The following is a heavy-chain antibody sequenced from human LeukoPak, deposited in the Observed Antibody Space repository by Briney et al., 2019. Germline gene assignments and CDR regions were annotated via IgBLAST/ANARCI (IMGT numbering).Heavy chain of an antibody. D-gene: IGHD3-10*01. CDR2: IKQDGSEK. CDR3: ARVGMVRGVKVDY. Sequence: GGSLRLSCAASGFTFSSYWMSWVRQAPGKGLEWVANIKQDGSEKYYVDSVKGRFTISRDNAKNSLYLQMNSLRAEDTAVYYCARVGMVRGVKVDYWGQGTLVTVSS. CDR1: GFTFSSYW. J-gene: IGHJ4*02. V-gene: IGHV3-7*04.